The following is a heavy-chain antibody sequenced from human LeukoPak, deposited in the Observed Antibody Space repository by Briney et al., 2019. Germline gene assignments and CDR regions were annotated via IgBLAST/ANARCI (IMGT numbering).Heavy chain of an antibody. V-gene: IGHV4-39*07. CDR3: ARDLDYYDYAFDI. CDR2: IYYSGST. CDR1: GGSISGSSYY. D-gene: IGHD3-22*01. J-gene: IGHJ3*02. Sequence: SETLSLTCTVSGGSISGSSYYWGWIRQPPGKGLEWIGNIYYSGSTYYNPSLKSRVTISVDTSKNQFSLKLSSVTAADTAVYYCARDLDYYDYAFDIWGQGTMVTVSS.